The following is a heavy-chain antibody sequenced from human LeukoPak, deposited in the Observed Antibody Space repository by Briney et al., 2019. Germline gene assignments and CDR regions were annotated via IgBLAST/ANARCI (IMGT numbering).Heavy chain of an antibody. CDR2: IYYSGST. V-gene: IGHV4-39*01. CDR3: ARINSSASSHQEIDY. J-gene: IGHJ4*02. D-gene: IGHD3-22*01. Sequence: PSETLSLTCTVSGGSISSSYYYWVWIRQPPGKGLEWIGSIYYSGSTYYNPALKSRLTISIDTSKNQFSLKLSSVTAADTTVYYCARINSSASSHQEIDYWGQGTLVTVSS. CDR1: GGSISSSYYY.